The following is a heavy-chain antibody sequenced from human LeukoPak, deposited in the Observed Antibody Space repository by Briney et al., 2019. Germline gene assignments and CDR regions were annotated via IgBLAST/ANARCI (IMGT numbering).Heavy chain of an antibody. V-gene: IGHV1-2*06. CDR3: ARGSPSGDDILTGYYPWFDP. J-gene: IGHJ5*02. CDR2: INPNSGGT. CDR1: GYTFTGYY. D-gene: IGHD3-9*01. Sequence: ASVKVSCKASGYTFTGYYMHWVRQAPGQGLEWMGRINPNSGGTNYAQKFQGRVTMTRDTTISTAYMELSRLRSDATAVYYCARGSPSGDDILTGYYPWFDPWGQGTLVTVSS.